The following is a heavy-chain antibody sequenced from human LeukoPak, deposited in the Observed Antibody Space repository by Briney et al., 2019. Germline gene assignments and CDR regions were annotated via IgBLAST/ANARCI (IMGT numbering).Heavy chain of an antibody. Sequence: SVKVSCKASGGTFSSYAISWVRQAPGQGLEWMGGVIPIFGTANYAQKFQGRVTITADESTSTAYMELSSLRSEDTAVYYCASLLGYCTNGVCSPYHASSDYWGQGTLVTVSS. CDR3: ASLLGYCTNGVCSPYHASSDY. CDR1: GGTFSSYA. CDR2: VIPIFGTA. D-gene: IGHD2-8*01. V-gene: IGHV1-69*13. J-gene: IGHJ4*02.